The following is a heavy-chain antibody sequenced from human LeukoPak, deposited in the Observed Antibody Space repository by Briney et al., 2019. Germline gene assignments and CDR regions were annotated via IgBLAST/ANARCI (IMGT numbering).Heavy chain of an antibody. Sequence: KASQTLSLTCTVSGGSISSGGYYWSWIRQPPGKGLEWIGYIYHSGSTYYNPFLKSRVTISVDRSKNQFSLKLSSVTAADTAVYYCARERDVVTTRWFDPWGQGTLVTVSS. J-gene: IGHJ5*02. CDR2: IYHSGST. CDR3: ARERDVVTTRWFDP. V-gene: IGHV4-30-2*01. CDR1: GGSISSGGYY. D-gene: IGHD2-21*02.